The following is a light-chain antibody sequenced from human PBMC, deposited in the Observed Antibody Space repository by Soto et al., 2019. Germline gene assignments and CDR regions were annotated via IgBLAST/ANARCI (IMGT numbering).Light chain of an antibody. CDR2: EVS. CDR3: CSYAGSSTPLI. CDR1: SSDVGSYNL. J-gene: IGLJ1*01. Sequence: QSALTQPASVSGSPGQSITISCTGTSSDVGSYNLVSWYQQHPGKAPKLMIYEVSKRPSGVSNRFSGSKSGNTASLTISXXXXXXXXXXXXCSYAGSSTPLIFGTGTKLTVL. V-gene: IGLV2-23*02.